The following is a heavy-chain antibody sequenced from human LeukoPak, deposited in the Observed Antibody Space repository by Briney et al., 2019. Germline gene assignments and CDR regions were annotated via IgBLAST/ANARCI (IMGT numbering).Heavy chain of an antibody. CDR2: ISAYNGNT. V-gene: IGHV1-18*01. J-gene: IGHJ4*02. Sequence: GASVKVSCKASGYIFTSYGISWVRQAPGQGPEGMRWISAYNGNTNYAQILQRRDNMTTDTPTSTAYMELRSLRSDDTAVYYCARDYYDSSGDLLDYWGQGTLVTVSS. CDR1: GYIFTSYG. CDR3: ARDYYDSSGDLLDY. D-gene: IGHD3-22*01.